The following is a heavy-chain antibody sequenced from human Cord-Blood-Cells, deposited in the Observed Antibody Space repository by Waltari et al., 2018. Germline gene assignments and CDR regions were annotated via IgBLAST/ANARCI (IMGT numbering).Heavy chain of an antibody. D-gene: IGHD1-26*01. CDR1: GYTLTELS. Sequence: QVQLVQSGAEVKKPGASVKVSCKVSGYTLTELSMHWVRQAPGKGLEWMGGFDPEDGESIDAQKFQGRVTMTEDTSTDTAYMGLSSLRSEYTAVYYCATDGDSGSYFDAFDIWGQGTMVTVSS. J-gene: IGHJ3*02. CDR3: ATDGDSGSYFDAFDI. CDR2: FDPEDGES. V-gene: IGHV1-24*01.